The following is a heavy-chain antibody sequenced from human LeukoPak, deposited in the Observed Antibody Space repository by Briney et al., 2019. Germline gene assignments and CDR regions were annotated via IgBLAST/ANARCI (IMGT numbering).Heavy chain of an antibody. D-gene: IGHD1-26*01. CDR2: IYYTGST. V-gene: IGHV4-39*01. CDR3: ARRGGSGRAFDY. J-gene: IGHJ4*02. Sequence: WVRQPPGKGLEWIGSIYYTGSTYDNPSLKSRVTISVDTSKNQFSLKLSSVTAADTAVYYCARRGGSGRAFDYWGQGTLVTVSS.